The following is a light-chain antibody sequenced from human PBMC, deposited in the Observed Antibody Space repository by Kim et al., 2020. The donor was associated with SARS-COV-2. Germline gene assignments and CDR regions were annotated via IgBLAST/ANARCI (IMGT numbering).Light chain of an antibody. V-gene: IGLV3-1*01. CDR2: QDN. CDR3: QAWDSSSVV. J-gene: IGLJ2*01. Sequence: SYELTQPPSVSVSPGQTASITCSGDKLRDKYARWYEQKPGQSPVLVIYQDNKRPSGIPERFSGSNSGNTATLTISGTQSMDEADYYCQAWDSSSVVFGGG. CDR1: KLRDKY.